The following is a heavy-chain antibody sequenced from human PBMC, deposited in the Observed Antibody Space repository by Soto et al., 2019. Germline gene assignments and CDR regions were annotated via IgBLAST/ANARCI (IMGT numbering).Heavy chain of an antibody. CDR3: ATRSGGGGAFDF. D-gene: IGHD3-10*01. Sequence: LSLSCAASGFTFSSYEMNWVRQAPGKGLEWVSYISSSGSNIYYADSVQGRFTISRDNAKNSLYLQMNSLRAEDTAVYYCATRSGGGGAFDFWGQGTMVTVSS. J-gene: IGHJ3*01. CDR2: ISSSGSNI. CDR1: GFTFSSYE. V-gene: IGHV3-48*03.